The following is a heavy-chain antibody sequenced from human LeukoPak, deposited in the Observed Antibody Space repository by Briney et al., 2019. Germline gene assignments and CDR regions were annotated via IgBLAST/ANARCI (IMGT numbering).Heavy chain of an antibody. D-gene: IGHD3-3*01. V-gene: IGHV3-7*01. Sequence: GGSLRLSCAASEFSFSTHTMNWVRQAPGKGLEWVANIKHDGSEKYYVDSVKGRFTISRDNAKNSLYLQMNSLRAEDTAVYYCARVHPSYYDFWSGYHTFDYWGQGTLVTVSS. J-gene: IGHJ4*02. CDR2: IKHDGSEK. CDR1: EFSFSTHT. CDR3: ARVHPSYYDFWSGYHTFDY.